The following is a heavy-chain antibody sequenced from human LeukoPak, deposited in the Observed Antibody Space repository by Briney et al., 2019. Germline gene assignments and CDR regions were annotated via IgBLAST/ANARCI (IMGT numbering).Heavy chain of an antibody. CDR2: INSDGSFS. CDR1: GFTLSTFG. J-gene: IGHJ4*02. Sequence: PGGSLRLSCAASGFTLSTFGMSWVRLSPGKGLEWVSRINSDGSFSVFADSVRGRFTISRDNAKNTLYLQMNSLRVEDTAVYYCATWGLANDYNINYWGQGILVTVSS. CDR3: ATWGLANDYNINY. V-gene: IGHV3-74*01. D-gene: IGHD4/OR15-4a*01.